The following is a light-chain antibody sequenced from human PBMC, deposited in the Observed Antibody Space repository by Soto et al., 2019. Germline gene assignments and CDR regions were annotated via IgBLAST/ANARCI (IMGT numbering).Light chain of an antibody. CDR2: RTD. CDR1: SSNIGSKY. CDR3: AAWDDSLSGVV. V-gene: IGLV1-47*01. J-gene: IGLJ2*01. Sequence: QSVLTQPPSASGTPGQRATISCSGSSSNIGSKYVYWYQQLPGTAPKLLIERTDQRPSGVPDRFSGSKSGTSASLAISGLRFEDEADYYCAAWDDSLSGVVFGGRTKVTVL.